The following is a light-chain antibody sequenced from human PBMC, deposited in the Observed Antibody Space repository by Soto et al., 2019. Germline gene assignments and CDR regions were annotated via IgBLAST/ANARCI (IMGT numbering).Light chain of an antibody. CDR1: QSVGIY. Sequence: LTQSPATLSLSPGERATLSCRASQSVGIYLGWYQQRPGQAPRLLIYDASNRAAGIPGRFSGSGSGTDFTLTINSLEPEDFAVYYCQYRNTWPPAFGQGTRLEIK. V-gene: IGKV3-11*01. CDR2: DAS. CDR3: QYRNTWPPA. J-gene: IGKJ5*01.